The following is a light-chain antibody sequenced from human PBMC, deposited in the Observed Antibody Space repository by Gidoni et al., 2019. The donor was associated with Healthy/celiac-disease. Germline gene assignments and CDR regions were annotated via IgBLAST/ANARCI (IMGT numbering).Light chain of an antibody. Sequence: EIGLTQSPGTRSLAPGERAPLSCRASQSGSSSYLAWYQQKPGQALRLLIYGASSRATGMPDRFSGSGSGTDFTLTISRLEPEDFAVYYCQQYGSSPPYTFGQGTKLEIK. J-gene: IGKJ2*01. V-gene: IGKV3-20*01. CDR1: QSGSSSY. CDR2: GAS. CDR3: QQYGSSPPYT.